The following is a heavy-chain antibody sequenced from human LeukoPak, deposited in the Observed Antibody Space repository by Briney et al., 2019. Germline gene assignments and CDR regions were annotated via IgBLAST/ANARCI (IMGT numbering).Heavy chain of an antibody. CDR3: VGGDY. CDR1: GLTFSIHW. Sequence: GGSLRLSCAASGLTFSIHWMNWVRQAPGKGLECVANISQDGSDKYYVDSVKGRFTISRDNTKNSLYLQMNSLRAEDTAVYCCVGGDYWGQGTLVTVSS. J-gene: IGHJ4*02. V-gene: IGHV3-7*01. CDR2: ISQDGSDK.